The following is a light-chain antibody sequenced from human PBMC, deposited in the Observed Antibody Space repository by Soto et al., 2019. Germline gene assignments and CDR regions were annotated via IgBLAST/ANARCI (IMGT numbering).Light chain of an antibody. CDR1: QSISSN. Sequence: EIVMTQSPATLSVSPGERATLSCRASQSISSNLAWYQQKPGQAPRLLMYGASTRATGIPARFSGSGSGTEFTLTISSLRSEDFADYYCQQYHDWPRTFGQGTKVEIK. CDR2: GAS. J-gene: IGKJ1*01. V-gene: IGKV3-15*01. CDR3: QQYHDWPRT.